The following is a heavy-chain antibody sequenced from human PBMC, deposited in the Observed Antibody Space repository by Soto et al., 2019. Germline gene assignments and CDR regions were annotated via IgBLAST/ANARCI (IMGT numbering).Heavy chain of an antibody. Sequence: QVQLVQSGAEVKKPGASVKVSCKASGYTFTSYGISWVRQAPGQGLEWMGWISAYNGNTNYAQKLQGRVTMTSDTSTRTAYMELMILISDDTAVYYCARSIGWNRSGGFDYWGQGTLVTVYS. CDR3: ARSIGWNRSGGFDY. D-gene: IGHD3-16*02. CDR1: GYTFTSYG. V-gene: IGHV1-18*01. CDR2: ISAYNGNT. J-gene: IGHJ4*02.